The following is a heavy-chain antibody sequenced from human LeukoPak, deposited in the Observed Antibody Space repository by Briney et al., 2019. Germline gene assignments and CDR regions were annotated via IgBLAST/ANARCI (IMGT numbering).Heavy chain of an antibody. J-gene: IGHJ4*02. CDR1: GFTVITND. CDR2: LYSDGNT. V-gene: IGHV3-53*01. Sequence: GGSLRLSCAASGFTVITNDMTWVRQAPGKGLEWVSVLYSDGNTKYADSVQGRFTISRDNSMNTLYLEMNSLSPDGTAVYYCARGVEPLAANTLAYWGQGTLVTVSS. CDR3: ARGVEPLAANTLAY. D-gene: IGHD1-14*01.